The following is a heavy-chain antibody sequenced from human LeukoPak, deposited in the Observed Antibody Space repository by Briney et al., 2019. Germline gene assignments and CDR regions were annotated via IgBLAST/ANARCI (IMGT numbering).Heavy chain of an antibody. J-gene: IGHJ4*02. CDR3: AKDGVVIITFEY. CDR2: ISGSGGST. D-gene: IGHD3-16*02. CDR1: GFTFSSYA. V-gene: IGHV3-23*01. Sequence: GGSLRLSCTASGFTFSSYAMSWVRQAPGKGLEWVSVISGSGGSTFYGDSVKGRFTISRDNSKNTLYLQMNSLRAEDTAVYYCAKDGVVIITFEYWGQGTLVAVSS.